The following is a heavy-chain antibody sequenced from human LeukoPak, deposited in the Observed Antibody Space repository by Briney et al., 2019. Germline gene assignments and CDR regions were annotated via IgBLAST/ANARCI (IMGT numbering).Heavy chain of an antibody. CDR3: AREMSEDYYYYGMDV. CDR1: VFTFSSYA. J-gene: IGHJ6*02. CDR2: ISYDGSNK. V-gene: IGHV3-30-3*01. Sequence: GRSLRLSCAASVFTFSSYAMHWVRQAPGKGLEWVAVISYDGSNKYYADSVKGRFTISRDNSKNTLYLQMNSLRAEDTAVYYRAREMSEDYYYYGMDVWGQGTTVTVSS.